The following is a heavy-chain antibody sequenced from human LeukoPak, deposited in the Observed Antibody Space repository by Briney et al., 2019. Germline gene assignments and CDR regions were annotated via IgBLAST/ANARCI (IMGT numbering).Heavy chain of an antibody. CDR2: INWSGAGT. V-gene: IGHV3-20*04. D-gene: IGHD5-18*01. J-gene: IGHJ4*02. CDR1: GFSFDDYG. CDR3: ARDRSYGAFDY. Sequence: GGSLRLSCATSGFSFDDYGMSWVRHAPGKGPEWVSGINWSGAGTVYADSVKGRLTISRDNAKKSLYLQMNSLTAEDTALYYCARDRSYGAFDYWGQGALVTVSS.